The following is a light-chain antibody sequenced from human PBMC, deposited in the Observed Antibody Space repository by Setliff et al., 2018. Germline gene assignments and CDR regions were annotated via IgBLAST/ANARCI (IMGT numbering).Light chain of an antibody. CDR2: EVT. J-gene: IGLJ1*01. CDR1: SSDVGGYNY. V-gene: IGLV2-8*01. Sequence: QSVLTQPPSASGSPGQSVTISCTGTSSDVGGYNYVSWYQQHPGKAPKLMIYEVTKRPSGVPDRFSGSKSGNTASLTISGLQAEDEADYYCSSYTNTANLYVFGAGTKVTVL. CDR3: SSYTNTANLYV.